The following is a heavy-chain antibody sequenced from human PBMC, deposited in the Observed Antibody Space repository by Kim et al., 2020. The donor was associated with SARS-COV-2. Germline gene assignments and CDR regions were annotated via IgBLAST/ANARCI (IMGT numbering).Heavy chain of an antibody. D-gene: IGHD3-10*01. V-gene: IGHV4-31*03. CDR3: ARAGVLWFGELSWFDP. Sequence: SETLSLTCTVSGGSISSGGYYWSWIRQHPGKGLEWIGYIYYSGSTYYNPSLKSRVTISVDTSKNQFSLKLSSVTAADTAVYYCARAGVLWFGELSWFDPWGQGTLVTVSS. J-gene: IGHJ5*02. CDR2: IYYSGST. CDR1: GGSISSGGYY.